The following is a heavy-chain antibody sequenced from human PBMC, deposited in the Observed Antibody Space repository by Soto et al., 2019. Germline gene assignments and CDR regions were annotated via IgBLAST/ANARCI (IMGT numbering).Heavy chain of an antibody. CDR2: ISSNGDIT. Sequence: GGSLRLSCSASGFTFSIFSMHWVRQAPGKGLEYVSAISSNGDITIYADSVKGRFTISRDNSKNTVYLQMSSLRTEDTAVYYCLKDGGDYNYDYWGQGALVTVSS. CDR3: LKDGGDYNYDY. J-gene: IGHJ4*02. D-gene: IGHD3-16*01. CDR1: GFTFSIFS. V-gene: IGHV3-64D*06.